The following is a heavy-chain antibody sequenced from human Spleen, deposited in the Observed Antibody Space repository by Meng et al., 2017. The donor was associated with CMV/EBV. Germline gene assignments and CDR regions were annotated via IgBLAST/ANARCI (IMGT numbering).Heavy chain of an antibody. J-gene: IGHJ3*02. CDR2: ISSSGSYK. D-gene: IGHD1-1*01. V-gene: IGHV3-21*01. CDR3: ARDRNDRGAFDI. Sequence: GGSLRLSCVASGFSFSTYSMNWVRQAPGKGLEWVSSISSSGSYKYYSDSVKGRFTISRDNSKNTLYLQMNSLRAEDTAVYYCARDRNDRGAFDIWGQGTMVTVSS. CDR1: GFSFSTYS.